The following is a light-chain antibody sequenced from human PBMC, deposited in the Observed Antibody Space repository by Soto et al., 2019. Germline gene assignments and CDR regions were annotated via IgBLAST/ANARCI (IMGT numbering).Light chain of an antibody. CDR3: QQYTNWSQMT. CDR1: QSVSSN. V-gene: IGKV3-15*01. Sequence: EIVMTQSPATLSVSPGERATLSCRASQSVSSNLAWYQQKPGQAPRLLIYGASTRATGIPARFSGRGSGTEFTLTFSSLQSEGFAVYSCQQYTNWSQMTFGQGTKVEIK. CDR2: GAS. J-gene: IGKJ1*01.